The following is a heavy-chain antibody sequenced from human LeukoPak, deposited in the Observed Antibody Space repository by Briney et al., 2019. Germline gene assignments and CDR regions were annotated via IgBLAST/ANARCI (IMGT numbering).Heavy chain of an antibody. CDR1: GFTFSNYA. CDR2: IGGGGGST. V-gene: IGHV3-23*01. D-gene: IGHD2-21*01. Sequence: SGGSLRLSCAASGFTFSNYAMNWVRQAPGKGLEWVSGIGGGGGSTYYADSGKGRFTVSRDNSKNTLYLQMNSLRAEDTAVYYCAKAGGDAYYYYYMDVWGKGTTVTVSS. J-gene: IGHJ6*03. CDR3: AKAGGDAYYYYYMDV.